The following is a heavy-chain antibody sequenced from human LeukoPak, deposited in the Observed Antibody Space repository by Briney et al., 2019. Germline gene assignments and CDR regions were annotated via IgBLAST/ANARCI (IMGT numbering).Heavy chain of an antibody. CDR2: IIPIFGTA. D-gene: IGHD3-3*01. CDR1: GGTFSSYA. J-gene: IGHJ3*02. CDR3: AGPSIFGVVISPFGAFDI. Sequence: GASVKVSCKASGGTFSSYAISWVRQAPGQGLEWMGGIIPIFGTANYAQKFQGRVTITADESTSTAYMELSSLRSEDTAVYYCAGPSIFGVVISPFGAFDIWGQGTMVTVSS. V-gene: IGHV1-69*13.